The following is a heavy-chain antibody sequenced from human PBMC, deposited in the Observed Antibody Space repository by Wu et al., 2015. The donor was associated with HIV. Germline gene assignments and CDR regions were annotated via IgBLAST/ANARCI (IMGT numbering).Heavy chain of an antibody. Sequence: QVQLVQSGAEVKKPGSSVKVSCKASGGTFSTYTMNWVRQAPGQGLEWMGRIIPALGTVKYARNFQGRVTITTDGTDESTSTAYMELSSLRSEDTALYSCARAGGFCSGTSCLDLWGQGTLVTVFS. CDR1: GGTFSTYT. CDR3: ARAGGFCSGTSCLDL. V-gene: IGHV1-69*16. D-gene: IGHD2-2*03. CDR2: IIPALGTV. J-gene: IGHJ5*02.